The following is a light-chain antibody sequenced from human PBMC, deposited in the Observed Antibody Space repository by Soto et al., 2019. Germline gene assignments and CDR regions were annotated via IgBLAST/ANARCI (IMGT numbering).Light chain of an antibody. CDR1: QGIRND. CDR2: DAT. J-gene: IGKJ5*01. Sequence: DIQMTQSPSSLSASVGDRVTITCRASQGIRNDLAWYQQKPGKAPKRLIYDATSLQSGVPSRFNGSGSGTEFTLTISSLQPEDFATYYCLQHNNYPPITFGQGTRLEIK. CDR3: LQHNNYPPIT. V-gene: IGKV1-17*01.